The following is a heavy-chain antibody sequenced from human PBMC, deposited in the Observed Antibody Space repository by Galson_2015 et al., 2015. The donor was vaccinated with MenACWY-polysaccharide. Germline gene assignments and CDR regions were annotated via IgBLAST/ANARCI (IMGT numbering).Heavy chain of an antibody. J-gene: IGHJ6*02. CDR1: GFTLSSYA. D-gene: IGHD2-21*01. V-gene: IGHV3-30-3*01. CDR3: ARSYCDRTTCYGMDV. Sequence: SLRLSCAASGFTLSSYAMHWVRQAPGKGLEWVAVISYNGNNIYYADSEEGRFTISRDNFKSTLYLQMNSLRPEDTAVYYCARSYCDRTTCYGMDVWGQGTMVTVSS. CDR2: ISYNGNNI.